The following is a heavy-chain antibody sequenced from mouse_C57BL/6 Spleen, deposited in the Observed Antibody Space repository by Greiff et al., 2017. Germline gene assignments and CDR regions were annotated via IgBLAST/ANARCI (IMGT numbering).Heavy chain of an antibody. Sequence: QVQLQQSGAELVKPGASVKISCKASGYAFSSYWMNWVKQRPGTGLEWIGQIYPGDGDTNYNEQFKGKDTLTADKSSSTAYMQLSSLTSEDSAVYFCGREGAYYSNRGYFDVWGTGTTVTVSS. CDR3: GREGAYYSNRGYFDV. CDR1: GYAFSSYW. J-gene: IGHJ1*03. V-gene: IGHV1-80*01. CDR2: IYPGDGDT. D-gene: IGHD2-5*01.